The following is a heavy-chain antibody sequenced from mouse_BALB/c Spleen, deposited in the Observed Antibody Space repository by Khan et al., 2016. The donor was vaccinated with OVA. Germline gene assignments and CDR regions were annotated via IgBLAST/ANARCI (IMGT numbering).Heavy chain of an antibody. J-gene: IGHJ2*01. CDR3: NALLRGKYLDY. D-gene: IGHD1-1*01. CDR1: GFNIKDYY. CDR2: IDPENGDT. Sequence: VQLKESGAELVRSGASVKLSCTASGFNIKDYYMHWVKQRPEQGLEWIGWIDPENGDTEYAPKFQGKATMTADTSSNTAYLQLSSLTSEDTAVYYCNALLRGKYLDYWGQGTTLTVSS. V-gene: IGHV14-4*02.